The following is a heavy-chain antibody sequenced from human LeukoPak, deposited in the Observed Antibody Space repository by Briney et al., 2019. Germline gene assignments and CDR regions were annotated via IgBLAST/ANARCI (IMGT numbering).Heavy chain of an antibody. CDR3: AKSGGYGLIDY. CDR2: IHHSGST. Sequence: PSETLSLTCSVSGYSISSGYQWGWIRQPPGKGLEWIGSIHHSGSTYYNPSLNSRISISIDTSKNQFSLKLSSVTAADTAMYYCAKSGGYGLIDYWGQGTLVTVSS. D-gene: IGHD1-26*01. V-gene: IGHV4-38-2*02. J-gene: IGHJ4*02. CDR1: GYSISSGYQ.